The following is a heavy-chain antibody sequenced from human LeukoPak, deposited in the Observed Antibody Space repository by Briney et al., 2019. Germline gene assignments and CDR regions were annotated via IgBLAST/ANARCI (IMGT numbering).Heavy chain of an antibody. D-gene: IGHD2-21*02. CDR1: GYSISSGFY. V-gene: IGHV4-38-2*02. Sequence: SETLSLTCTVSGYSISSGFYWGWIRQPPGKGLEWIGSFYHSGSTYYEPSLKSRVTISVDTSKNQFSLKLSSVTAADTAVYYCARGQARLSWFDPWGQGTLVTVSS. J-gene: IGHJ5*02. CDR2: FYHSGST. CDR3: ARGQARLSWFDP.